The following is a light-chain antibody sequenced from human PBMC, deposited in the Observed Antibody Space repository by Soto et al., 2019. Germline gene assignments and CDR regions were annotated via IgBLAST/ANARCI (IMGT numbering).Light chain of an antibody. Sequence: DIQMTQSPSSPSASVGDRVTITCQASQDISSWLAWYQQKPGKAPNLLIHTASSLQSGVPSRFSGSGSGTDFTLTISSLQPEDFATYYCQQANSFPLTFGGGTKVEIK. CDR1: QDISSW. V-gene: IGKV1-12*01. J-gene: IGKJ4*01. CDR2: TAS. CDR3: QQANSFPLT.